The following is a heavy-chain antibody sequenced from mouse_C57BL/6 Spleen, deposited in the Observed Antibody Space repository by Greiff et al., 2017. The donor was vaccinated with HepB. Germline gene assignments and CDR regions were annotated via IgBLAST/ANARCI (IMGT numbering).Heavy chain of an antibody. CDR2: IYPGNSDT. J-gene: IGHJ4*01. CDR1: GYTFTSYW. CDR3: TGYYDYEDYAMDY. V-gene: IGHV1-5*01. D-gene: IGHD2-4*01. Sequence: DVQLQESGTVLARPGASVKMSCKTSGYTFTSYWMHWVKQRPGQGLEWIGAIYPGNSDTSYNQKFKGKAKLTAVTSASTAYMELSSLTNEDSAVYYCTGYYDYEDYAMDYWGQGTSVTVSS.